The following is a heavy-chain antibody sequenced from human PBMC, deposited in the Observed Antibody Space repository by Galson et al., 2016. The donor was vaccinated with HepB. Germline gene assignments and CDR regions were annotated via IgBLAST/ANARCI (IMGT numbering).Heavy chain of an antibody. J-gene: IGHJ4*02. D-gene: IGHD1-7*01. CDR1: GFSFSSYG. V-gene: IGHV3-30*03. CDR2: VSSDETNK. CDR3: VELSVV. Sequence: SLRLSCAASGFSFSSYGMHWVRQPPGKGLEWVALVSSDETNKFYADSVKGRFTISRDNSKNMLYLQMHSLRAEDTAMYYCVELSVVWGQGTLVTVSS.